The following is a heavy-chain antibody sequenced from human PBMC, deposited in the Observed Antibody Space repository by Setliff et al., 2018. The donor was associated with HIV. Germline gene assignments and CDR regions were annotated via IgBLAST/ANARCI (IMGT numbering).Heavy chain of an antibody. Sequence: SETLSLTCIVSGGSIGSYYWSWIRQSPGKGLEWIGYIHYSGSIYYNPSLKSRVTISVDTSKNQFSLKLSSVTAADTAVYYCARVCPPVRYNFWSGYYPKAGYFDYWGQGALVTVSS. V-gene: IGHV4-59*12. CDR2: IHYSGSI. D-gene: IGHD3-3*01. CDR3: ARVCPPVRYNFWSGYYPKAGYFDY. J-gene: IGHJ4*02. CDR1: GGSIGSYY.